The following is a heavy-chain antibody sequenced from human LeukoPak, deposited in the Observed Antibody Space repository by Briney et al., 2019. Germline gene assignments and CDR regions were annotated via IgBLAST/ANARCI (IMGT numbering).Heavy chain of an antibody. Sequence: PGGSLRLSCAASGFIFSHYTMTWVRQAPGKGLEWVANIKQDGSEKDYVDSVKGRFTISRDNAKNSLYLHMNSLRAEDTAVYYCARPVAGSFDPWGQGTLVIVSS. CDR1: GFIFSHYT. V-gene: IGHV3-7*01. D-gene: IGHD6-19*01. CDR2: IKQDGSEK. CDR3: ARPVAGSFDP. J-gene: IGHJ5*02.